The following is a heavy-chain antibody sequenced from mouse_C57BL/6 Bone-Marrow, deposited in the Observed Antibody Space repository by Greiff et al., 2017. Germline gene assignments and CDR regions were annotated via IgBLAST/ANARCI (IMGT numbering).Heavy chain of an antibody. Sequence: VQLQQSGPELVKPGASVKMSCKASGYTFTDYNMHWVKQSHGKSLEWIGYINPNNGGTSYNQKFKGKATLTVNKSSSPAYMELRSLTSEDSAVYYCARSSLGRPPFDYWGQGTTLTVSS. CDR2: INPNNGGT. CDR3: ARSSLGRPPFDY. CDR1: GYTFTDYN. D-gene: IGHD4-1*01. V-gene: IGHV1-22*01. J-gene: IGHJ2*01.